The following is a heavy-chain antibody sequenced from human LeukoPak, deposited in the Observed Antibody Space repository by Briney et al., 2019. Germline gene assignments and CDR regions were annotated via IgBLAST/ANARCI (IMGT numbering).Heavy chain of an antibody. Sequence: SGTLSLTCTVSGGSVSSDSYYWSWIRQPPGKGLEWIGYIYYTGTTNYNPSLKSRVTMSVDTSKNEFSLKLSSVTAADTAVYYCARDRRGYYDSSAYFDYWGQGTLVT. CDR3: ARDRRGYYDSSAYFDY. CDR1: GGSVSSDSYY. J-gene: IGHJ4*02. CDR2: IYYTGTT. D-gene: IGHD3-22*01. V-gene: IGHV4-61*01.